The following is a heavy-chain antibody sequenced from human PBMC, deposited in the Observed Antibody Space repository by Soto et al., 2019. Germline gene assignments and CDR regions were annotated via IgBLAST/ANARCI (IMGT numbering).Heavy chain of an antibody. CDR1: GFTFSSYE. J-gene: IGHJ6*02. CDR2: ISSSGSTI. V-gene: IGHV3-48*03. D-gene: IGHD3-22*01. CDR3: AREVRVVVITNNYYYGMDV. Sequence: PGGSLRLSCAASGFTFSSYEMNWVRQAPGKGLEWVSYISSSGSTIYYADSVKGRFTISRDNAKNSLYLQMNSLRAEDTAVYYCAREVRVVVITNNYYYGMDVWGQGTTVTVSS.